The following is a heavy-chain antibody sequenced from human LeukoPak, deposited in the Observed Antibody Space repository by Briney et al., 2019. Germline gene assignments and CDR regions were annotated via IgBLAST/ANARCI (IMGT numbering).Heavy chain of an antibody. CDR2: IYSGGST. V-gene: IGHV3-66*01. Sequence: GGSLRLSCAASGVTVSSNYMSWVRQAPGQGLEWVSVIYSGGSTYYADSVKGRFTISRDSSKNTLYLQMNSLRAEDTAVFYCARAMVRGSIPYYYYMDVWGKGTTVTISS. CDR1: GVTVSSNY. J-gene: IGHJ6*03. D-gene: IGHD3-10*01. CDR3: ARAMVRGSIPYYYYMDV.